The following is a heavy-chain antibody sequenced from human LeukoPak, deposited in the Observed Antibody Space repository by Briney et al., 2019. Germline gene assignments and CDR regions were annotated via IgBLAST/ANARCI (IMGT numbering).Heavy chain of an antibody. Sequence: GGSLRLSCEASGFTLSSYAMSWVRQAPGKGLAWVSVISSSADSTYYADSVKGRFTISRDNSKNTLYLQMNNLRAEDTAVYYCAKPLEKYTYGGNFDYWGQPILVTLSS. CDR3: AKPLEKYTYGGNFDY. D-gene: IGHD4-23*01. CDR2: ISSSADST. V-gene: IGHV3-23*01. CDR1: GFTLSSYA. J-gene: IGHJ4*02.